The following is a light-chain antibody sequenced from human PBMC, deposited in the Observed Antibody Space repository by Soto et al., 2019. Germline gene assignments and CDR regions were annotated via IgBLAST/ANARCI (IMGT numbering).Light chain of an antibody. J-gene: IGLJ3*02. CDR1: SSDVGGYIY. Sequence: HSALTQPASVSGSPGQSITISCTGTSSDVGGYIYVSWYQQHPGKAPKLMIYEVSNRPSGVSNRFSGSKSGNTASLTISGLQAEDEADYYCSSYTSSSTRVFGGGTKLTVL. CDR3: SSYTSSSTRV. V-gene: IGLV2-14*01. CDR2: EVS.